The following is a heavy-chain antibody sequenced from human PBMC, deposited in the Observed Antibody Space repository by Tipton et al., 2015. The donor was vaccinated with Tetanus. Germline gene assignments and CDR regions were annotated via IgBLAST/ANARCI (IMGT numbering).Heavy chain of an antibody. D-gene: IGHD5/OR15-5a*01. CDR3: ARLREIVSRSGWDFDY. V-gene: IGHV4-39*02. J-gene: IGHJ4*02. Sequence: TLSLTCTVSGGSMSTSGHYGAWVRQSPGQGLEWIGSLSYSGKTYYNPSLKSRVTMSVDTSKKDFSVRLRSVTAADTAVYYCARLREIVSRSGWDFDYWGQGILVTVSS. CDR1: GGSMSTSGHY. CDR2: LSYSGKT.